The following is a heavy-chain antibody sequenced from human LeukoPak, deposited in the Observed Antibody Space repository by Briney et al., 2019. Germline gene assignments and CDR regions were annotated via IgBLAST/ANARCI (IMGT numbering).Heavy chain of an antibody. V-gene: IGHV1-18*01. CDR1: GYTFTSHG. CDR2: ISAYNGNT. D-gene: IGHD6-13*01. J-gene: IGHJ6*03. Sequence: GASVKVSCKASGYTFTSHGISWVRQAPGQGLEWMGWISAYNGNTNYAQKLQGRVTMTTDTSTSTAYMELRSLRSDDTAVYYCARVRGYSSGWYLSYYYYYMDVWGKGTTVTVSS. CDR3: ARVRGYSSGWYLSYYYYYMDV.